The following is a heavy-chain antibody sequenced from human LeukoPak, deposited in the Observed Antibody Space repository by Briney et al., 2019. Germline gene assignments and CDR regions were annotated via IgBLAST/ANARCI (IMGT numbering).Heavy chain of an antibody. CDR3: ARVCYYDSSGSLLFDY. D-gene: IGHD3-22*01. CDR1: GYTFTSYG. V-gene: IGHV1-18*01. CDR2: ISAYNGNT. Sequence: ASVKVSCKASGYTFTSYGISWVRQAPGQGLEWMGWISAYNGNTNYAQKLQGRVTMTTDTSTSTAYMELRSLRSDDTAVYYCARVCYYDSSGSLLFDYWGQGTLVTVSS. J-gene: IGHJ4*02.